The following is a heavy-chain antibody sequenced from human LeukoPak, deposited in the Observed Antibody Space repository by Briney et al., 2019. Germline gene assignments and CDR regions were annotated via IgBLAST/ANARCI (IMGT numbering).Heavy chain of an antibody. CDR3: ARDAAPYDSSGLDYFDY. D-gene: IGHD3-22*01. J-gene: IGHJ4*02. Sequence: SETLSLTCTVSGGSISGSSFWWAWIRRPPGKGLEWIGNIYYSGTTNYNPSLESRATISVDTSKNQFSLKLSSVTAADTAVYYCARDAAPYDSSGLDYFDYWGQGTLVTVSS. CDR1: GGSISGSSFW. V-gene: IGHV4-39*07. CDR2: IYYSGTT.